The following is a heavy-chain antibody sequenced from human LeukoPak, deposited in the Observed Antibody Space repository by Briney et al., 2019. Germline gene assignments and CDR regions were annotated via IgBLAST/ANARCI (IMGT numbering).Heavy chain of an antibody. CDR1: LVTFSMAS. D-gene: IGHD6-19*01. CDR3: ALGRGGIAVVDFDY. J-gene: IGHJ4*02. V-gene: IGHV3-30*04. Sequence: GGSLRLSSATSLVTFSMASMPSGRLAPGKGLEWLAGISFDGANKFSADSVNGRFSISRDNSKNTLYLQMTSLRLYDTVVYFWALGRGGIAVVDFDYWGQGTLVTVSS. CDR2: ISFDGANK.